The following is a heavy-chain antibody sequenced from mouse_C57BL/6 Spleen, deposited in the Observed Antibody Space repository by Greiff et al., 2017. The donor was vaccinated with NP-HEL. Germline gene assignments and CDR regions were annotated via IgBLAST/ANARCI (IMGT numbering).Heavy chain of an antibody. CDR3: TRGIGTPFAY. V-gene: IGHV1-15*01. CDR2: IDPETGGT. CDR1: GYTFTDYE. J-gene: IGHJ3*01. Sequence: VQVVESGAELVRPGASVTLSCKASGYTFTDYEMHWVKQTPVHGLEWIGAIDPETGGTAYNQKFKGKAILTADKSSSTAYMERRSLTSEDSAVYYCTRGIGTPFAYWGQGTLVTVSA. D-gene: IGHD4-1*01.